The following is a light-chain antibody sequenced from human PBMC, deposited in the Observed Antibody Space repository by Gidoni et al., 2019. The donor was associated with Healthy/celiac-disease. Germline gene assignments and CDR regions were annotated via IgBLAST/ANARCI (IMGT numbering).Light chain of an antibody. J-gene: IGKJ3*01. CDR2: DAS. V-gene: IGKV1-5*01. CDR3: QQYNSYSPT. Sequence: QMTQSPSTLSASVGDRVTIPCPASQSISSWLAWYQQPPGKAPKLLIYDASSLESGVPSRFSGSGSGTEFTLTISSLQPDDVATYYCQQYNSYSPTFGPGTKVEIK. CDR1: QSISSW.